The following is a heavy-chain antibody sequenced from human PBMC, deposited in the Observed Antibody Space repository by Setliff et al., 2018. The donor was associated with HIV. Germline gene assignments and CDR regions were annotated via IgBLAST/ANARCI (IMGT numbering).Heavy chain of an antibody. CDR3: ATRAYDSSGYLRSRVSGAAFDI. CDR1: GYTLTELS. CDR2: FDPEYDKT. J-gene: IGHJ3*02. Sequence: VKVSCKVSGYTLTELSIHWVRQAPGKGLEWMGGFDPEYDKTFYAQKFQGRVTMSEDTSTDTAYMELTSLRSEDTAVYYCATRAYDSSGYLRSRVSGAAFDIWGQGTMVTVSS. D-gene: IGHD3-22*01. V-gene: IGHV1-24*01.